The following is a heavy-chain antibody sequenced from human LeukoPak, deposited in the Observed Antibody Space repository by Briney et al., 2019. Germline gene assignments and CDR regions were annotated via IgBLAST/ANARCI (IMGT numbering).Heavy chain of an antibody. CDR1: GYTFTSYY. CDR2: INPSGGST. CDR3: AAGTTRWDLLFDY. D-gene: IGHD1-26*01. J-gene: IGHJ4*02. V-gene: IGHV1-46*01. Sequence: GASVKVSCKASGYTFTSYYMHWVRQAPGQGLEWMGIINPSGGSTSYAQKFQGRVTLTEDSSTDTAYMELRSPRSEDTAVYYCAAGTTRWDLLFDYWGQGTLVTVSS.